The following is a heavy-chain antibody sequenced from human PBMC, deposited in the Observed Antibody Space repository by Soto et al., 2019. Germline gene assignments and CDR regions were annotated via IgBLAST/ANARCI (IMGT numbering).Heavy chain of an antibody. CDR2: ISGSGGSA. CDR1: GFTFSSYA. J-gene: IGHJ4*01. Sequence: PGGSLRLACAASGFTFSSYAMSWVRQAPGKGLEWVSYISGSGGSANYADSVKGRFTISRDNSKNTLYLQMNSLRAEDTAVYYCARSYRRYSSGWPTFDYWGQGTLVTVSS. V-gene: IGHV3-23*01. CDR3: ARSYRRYSSGWPTFDY. D-gene: IGHD6-19*01.